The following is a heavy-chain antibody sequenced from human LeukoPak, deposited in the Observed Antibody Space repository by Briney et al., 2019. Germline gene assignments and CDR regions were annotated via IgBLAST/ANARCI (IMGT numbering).Heavy chain of an antibody. CDR3: AKRSPVAV. Sequence: GVSLRLSCAASGFILRTNYMSWVRQAPGKGLEWISVTYRSGYTSYTDSVKGRFTIFRDNSKNTLFLQMNSLRDEDTAVYYCAKRSPVAVWGQGTLVTVPS. D-gene: IGHD6-19*01. CDR1: GFILRTNY. CDR2: TYRSGYT. V-gene: IGHV3-66*04. J-gene: IGHJ4*02.